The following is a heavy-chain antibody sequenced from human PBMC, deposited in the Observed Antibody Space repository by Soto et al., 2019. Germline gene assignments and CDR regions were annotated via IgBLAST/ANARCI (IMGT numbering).Heavy chain of an antibody. CDR2: FDAEDGKT. CDR3: LSSGSPASFDY. CDR1: GYTFTSYG. D-gene: IGHD6-19*01. V-gene: IGHV1-18*01. Sequence: ASVKVSCKASGYTFTSYGISWVRQAPGQGLEWMGCFDAEDGKTIYAQKFQGRVTMTEDTSTDTAYMELSSLRSEDTAVYYCLSSGSPASFDYWGQGTLVTVSS. J-gene: IGHJ4*02.